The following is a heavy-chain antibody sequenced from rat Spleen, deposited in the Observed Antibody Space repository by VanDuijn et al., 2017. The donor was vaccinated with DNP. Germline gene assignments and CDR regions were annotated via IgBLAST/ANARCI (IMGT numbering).Heavy chain of an antibody. CDR1: GFSLTSNN. Sequence: VQLKESGPGLVQPSQTLSLTCTVAGFSLTSNNVHWVRQPPGKGLEWVASITSSGGSTYYPDSVKGRFTISRDNAKNTLYLQMNSLRSEDTATYYCARGGTYYFDYWGQGVMVTVSS. CDR2: ITSSGGST. V-gene: IGHV5-31*01. J-gene: IGHJ2*01. CDR3: ARGGTYYFDY.